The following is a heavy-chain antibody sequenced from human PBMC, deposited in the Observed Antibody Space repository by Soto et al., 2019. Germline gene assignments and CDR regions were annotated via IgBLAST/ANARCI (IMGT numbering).Heavy chain of an antibody. CDR3: ARVSAMVTFDFDY. Sequence: GGSLRLSCGASEFTFSSYWMSWVRQAPGKGLEWVANIKQDGSEKYYVDSVKGRFTISRDNAKNSLYLQMNSLRAEDTAVYYCARVSAMVTFDFDYWGQGTLVTVSS. CDR2: IKQDGSEK. J-gene: IGHJ4*02. V-gene: IGHV3-7*04. CDR1: EFTFSSYW. D-gene: IGHD5-18*01.